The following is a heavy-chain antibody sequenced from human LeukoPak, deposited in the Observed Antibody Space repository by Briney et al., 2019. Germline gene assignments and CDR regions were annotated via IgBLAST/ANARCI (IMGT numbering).Heavy chain of an antibody. J-gene: IGHJ4*02. V-gene: IGHV3-66*01. CDR2: IYSGGST. CDR3: ATSEARSNGWYVY. CDR1: GFTFSSYG. D-gene: IGHD6-19*01. Sequence: HPGGSLRLSCAASGFTFSSYGMHWVRQAPGKGLEWVSVIYSGGSTYYADSVKGRFTISRDNSKNTLYLQMNSLRAEDTAVYYCATSEARSNGWYVYWGQGTLVTVSS.